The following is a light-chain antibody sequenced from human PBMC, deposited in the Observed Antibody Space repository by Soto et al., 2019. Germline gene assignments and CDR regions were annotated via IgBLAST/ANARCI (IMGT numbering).Light chain of an antibody. Sequence: DIQMTPSPSTLSASVGDRVTITCRASQSISSWLAWYQQKPGKAPKLLIYKASSLESGVPSRFSGSGSGTEFTLTISSLQPDDFATYYCQQYNSYSGTFGQGTKVDMK. CDR2: KAS. CDR1: QSISSW. J-gene: IGKJ1*01. CDR3: QQYNSYSGT. V-gene: IGKV1-5*03.